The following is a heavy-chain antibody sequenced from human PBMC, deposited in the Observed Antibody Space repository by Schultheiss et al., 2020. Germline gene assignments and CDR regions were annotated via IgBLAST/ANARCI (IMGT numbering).Heavy chain of an antibody. V-gene: IGHV1-8*01. D-gene: IGHD1-7*01. CDR1: GYTFTSYD. Sequence: ASVKVSCKASGYTFTSYDINWVRQATGQGLEWMGWMNPNSGNTGYAQKFQGRVTMTTDTSTSTAYMELRSLRSDDTAVYYCVRDRSDAANWNYEAVVPMDVWGKGTTVTGSS. CDR2: MNPNSGNT. J-gene: IGHJ6*04. CDR3: VRDRSDAANWNYEAVVPMDV.